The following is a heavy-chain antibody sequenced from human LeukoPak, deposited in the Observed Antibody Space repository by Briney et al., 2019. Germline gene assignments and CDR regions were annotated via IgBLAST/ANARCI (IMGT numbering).Heavy chain of an antibody. Sequence: SETLSLTCAVYGGSFSGYYWSWIRQPPGKGLEWIGEINHSGSTNYNPSLKSRVTISVDTSKNQFSLNLSSVTAAGTAVYYCARLITAFQAFDSWGQGTLVTVSS. CDR2: INHSGST. J-gene: IGHJ4*02. V-gene: IGHV4-34*01. CDR3: ARLITAFQAFDS. CDR1: GGSFSGYY. D-gene: IGHD3-16*01.